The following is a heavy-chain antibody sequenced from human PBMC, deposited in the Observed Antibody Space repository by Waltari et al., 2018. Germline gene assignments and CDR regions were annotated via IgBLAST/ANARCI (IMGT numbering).Heavy chain of an antibody. D-gene: IGHD4-4*01. CDR1: GGSISSSNW. CDR3: ARGPMRGGYSNYGDY. J-gene: IGHJ4*02. V-gene: IGHV4-4*02. CDR2: IGGSSGST. Sequence: QVQLQESGPGLVKPSETLSLTCAVSGGSISSSNWWSWIRQPPGKGLEWIGNIGGSSGSTYYNPSLKSRVTISKDTSKNQFSLKLSSVTAADTAVYYCARGPMRGGYSNYGDYWGQGVLVTVSS.